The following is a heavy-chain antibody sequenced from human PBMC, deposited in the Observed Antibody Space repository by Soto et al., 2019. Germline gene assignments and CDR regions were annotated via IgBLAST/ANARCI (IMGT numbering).Heavy chain of an antibody. J-gene: IGHJ6*02. V-gene: IGHV3-15*01. D-gene: IGHD2-2*01. CDR3: TTDLGSGSRTSCYAEEYYYYYYGMDV. CDR2: IKSKTDGWTT. Sequence: EVQLVESGGGLVKPGGSLRLSCAASGFTFSNAWMSWVRQAPGKGLEWVGRIKSKTDGWTTDYAAPVKGRFTISRDVSKTSLYLIMNSLKTEDRAVYYCTTDLGSGSRTSCYAEEYYYYYYGMDVWGQGTTVTVSS. CDR1: GFTFSNAW.